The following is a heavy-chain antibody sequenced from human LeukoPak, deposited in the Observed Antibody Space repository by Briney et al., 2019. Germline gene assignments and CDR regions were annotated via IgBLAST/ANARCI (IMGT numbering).Heavy chain of an antibody. D-gene: IGHD6-19*01. Sequence: PSETLSLTCTVSGGSINFYYWSWIRQPPGKGLEWIGYIYYSGSTNYNPSLKSRVTISVDTSKNQFSLKLSSVTAADTAVYYCARQGYRWSSGYYFDYWGQGTLVTVSS. CDR2: IYYSGST. CDR3: ARQGYRWSSGYYFDY. CDR1: GGSINFYY. V-gene: IGHV4-59*08. J-gene: IGHJ4*02.